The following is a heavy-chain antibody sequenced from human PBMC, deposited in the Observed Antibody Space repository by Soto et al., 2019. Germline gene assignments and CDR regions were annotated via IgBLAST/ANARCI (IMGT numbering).Heavy chain of an antibody. D-gene: IGHD6-13*01. V-gene: IGHV4-59*01. CDR3: VRASIAAAGGYYYYYMDV. CDR2: IYYSGST. CDR1: GGSISSYY. J-gene: IGHJ6*03. Sequence: SETLSLTCTVSGGSISSYYWSWIRQPPGKGLEWIGYIYYSGSTNYNPSLKSRVTISVDTSKNQFSLKLSSVTAADTAVYYCVRASIAAAGGYYYYYMDVWGKGTTVTVSS.